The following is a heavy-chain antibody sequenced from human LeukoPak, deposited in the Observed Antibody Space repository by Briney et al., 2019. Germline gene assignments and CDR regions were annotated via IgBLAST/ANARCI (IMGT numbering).Heavy chain of an antibody. V-gene: IGHV3-23*01. CDR1: GFPFSSHG. D-gene: IGHD2-2*01. CDR3: AHGAMYQLDY. Sequence: GGSLRLSCAASGFPFSSHGMSWVRQAPGKGLEWVSGIIGGGGSTYYADSVKGRFTISGDNSNNTLFLQMNSLRAEDTAVYYCAHGAMYQLDYWGQGTLVTVSS. J-gene: IGHJ4*02. CDR2: IIGGGGST.